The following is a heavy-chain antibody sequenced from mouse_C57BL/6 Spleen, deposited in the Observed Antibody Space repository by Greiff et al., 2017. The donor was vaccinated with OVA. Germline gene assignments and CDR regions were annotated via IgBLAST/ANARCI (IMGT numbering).Heavy chain of an antibody. V-gene: IGHV1-42*01. CDR2: INPSTGGT. CDR1: GYSFTGYY. Sequence: VHVKQSGPELVKPGASVKISCKASGYSFTGYYMNWVKQSPEKSLEWIGEINPSTGGTTYNQKFKAKATLTVDKSSSTAYMQLKSLTSEDSAVYYCASIYYGAMDYWGQGTSVTVSS. CDR3: ASIYYGAMDY. J-gene: IGHJ4*01. D-gene: IGHD2-1*01.